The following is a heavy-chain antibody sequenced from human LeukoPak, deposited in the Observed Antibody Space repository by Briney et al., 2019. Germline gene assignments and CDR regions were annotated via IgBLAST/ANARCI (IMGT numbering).Heavy chain of an antibody. Sequence: PGGSLRPTCAASGFTFSGYTMNWARQAPGKGLEWVSSISSSSNYIYYAGSMKGRFTISRDNAQNSLYLQMNSLRPGDTAVYYCARVVPGAWFDPWGQGTLVTVSS. CDR1: GFTFSGYT. CDR2: ISSSSNYI. CDR3: ARVVPGAWFDP. J-gene: IGHJ5*02. D-gene: IGHD3-10*02. V-gene: IGHV3-21*06.